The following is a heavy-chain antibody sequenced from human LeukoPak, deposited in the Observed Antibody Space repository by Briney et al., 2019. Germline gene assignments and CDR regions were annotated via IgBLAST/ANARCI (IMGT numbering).Heavy chain of an antibody. CDR3: ARPTTVGNWYFDL. CDR1: GGSISSYY. CDR2: IYYSGST. J-gene: IGHJ2*01. D-gene: IGHD4-23*01. Sequence: PSETLSLTCTVSGGSISSYYWSWIRQPPGKGLEWIGYIYYSGSTNYNPSLKSRVTISVDTSKNQFSLKLSSVTAADTAVYYSARPTTVGNWYFDLWGRGTLVTVSS. V-gene: IGHV4-59*08.